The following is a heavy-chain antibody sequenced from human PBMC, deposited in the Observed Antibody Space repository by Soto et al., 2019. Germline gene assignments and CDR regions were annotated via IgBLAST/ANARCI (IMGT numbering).Heavy chain of an antibody. CDR1: GGSISSGGFS. CDR2: IYHSGST. D-gene: IGHD6-6*01. J-gene: IGHJ4*02. V-gene: IGHV4-30-2*01. Sequence: SETLSLTCTVSGGSISSGGFSWSWIRQPPGKGLESIGYIYHSGSTYYNPSLKSRVTISVDRSKNQFSLKLSSVTAADTAVYYCAGGIAARPLGYWGQGTLVTVSS. CDR3: AGGIAARPLGY.